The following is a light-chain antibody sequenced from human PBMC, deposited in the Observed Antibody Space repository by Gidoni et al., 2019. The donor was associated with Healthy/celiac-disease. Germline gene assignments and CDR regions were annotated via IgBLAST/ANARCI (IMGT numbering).Light chain of an antibody. Sequence: EILLTQSPATLSLSPGERATLSCRASQSVSSYLAWYQQKPGQAPRLLIYDASNRATGIPARFSGSGSGTDFTLTISSLEPEDFAVYYCQQRSNWPPTFGGXTKVEIK. CDR3: QQRSNWPPT. CDR2: DAS. J-gene: IGKJ4*01. CDR1: QSVSSY. V-gene: IGKV3-11*01.